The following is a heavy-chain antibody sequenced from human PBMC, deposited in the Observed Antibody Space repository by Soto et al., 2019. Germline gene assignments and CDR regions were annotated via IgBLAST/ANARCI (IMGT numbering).Heavy chain of an antibody. Sequence: QVQLQESGPRLVKPSETLSLTCTVSGGSISSYYWSWIRQPPGKGLEWIGYIYYSGSTNYNPSHQSRVTISVNTSKSEFSPKLPEVSAADTAVNSGAMFANRGDVTEAAYCRPLEIWSQGKMV. J-gene: IGHJ3*02. CDR2: IYYSGST. CDR1: GGSISSYY. V-gene: IGHV4-59*08. D-gene: IGHD7-27*01. CDR3: AMFANRGDVTEAAYCRPLEI.